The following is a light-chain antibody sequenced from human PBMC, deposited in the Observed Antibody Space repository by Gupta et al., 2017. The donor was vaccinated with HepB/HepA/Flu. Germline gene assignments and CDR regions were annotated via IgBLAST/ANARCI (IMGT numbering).Light chain of an antibody. V-gene: IGLV2-11*01. J-gene: IGLJ2*01. CDR3: CSYAGSYTKV. CDR2: DVS. Sequence: QSALTQPRSVSGSPGQSVTISCTGTSSGVGVYDDVSWYQQHPGKAPKVMIYDVSKRPSGVPDRFSGSKSGNTASLTISGLQAEDEADYYCCSYAGSYTKVFGGGTKLTVL. CDR1: SSGVGVYDD.